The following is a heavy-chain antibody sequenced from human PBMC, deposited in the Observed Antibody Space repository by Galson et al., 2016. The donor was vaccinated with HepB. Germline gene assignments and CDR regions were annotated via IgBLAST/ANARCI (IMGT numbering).Heavy chain of an antibody. Sequence: SLRLSCAASGYIFSSHGIHWVRQAPGKGLEWVAVVWYDGSKGYYADSVKGRFTVSNDNPKNTAYLQMNSLSVEDTAVYYCARTIGFRVDYWGQGTLVTVSS. CDR1: GYIFSSHG. CDR3: ARTIGFRVDY. V-gene: IGHV3-33*01. J-gene: IGHJ4*02. CDR2: VWYDGSKG.